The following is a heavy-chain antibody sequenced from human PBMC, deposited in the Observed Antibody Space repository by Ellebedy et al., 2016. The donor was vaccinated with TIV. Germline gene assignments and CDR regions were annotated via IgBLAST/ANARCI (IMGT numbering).Heavy chain of an antibody. J-gene: IGHJ4*02. CDR3: ARLWGGYLYYFDY. CDR2: IIPIFGTA. V-gene: IGHV1-69*13. Sequence: AASVKVSCKASGGTFSSYAISWVRQAPGQGLEWMGGIIPIFGTANYAQKFQGRVTITADESTSTAYMELSSLRSEDTAVYYCARLWGGYLYYFDYWGQGTLVTVSS. CDR1: GGTFSSYA. D-gene: IGHD6-25*01.